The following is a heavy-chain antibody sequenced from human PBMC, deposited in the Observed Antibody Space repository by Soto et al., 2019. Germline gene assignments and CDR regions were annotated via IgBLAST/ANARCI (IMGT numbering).Heavy chain of an antibody. V-gene: IGHV2-26*01. CDR1: GFSLSNARMG. J-gene: IGHJ6*02. Sequence: SGPTLVNPTETLTLTCTVSGFSLSNARMGVSWIRQPPGKALEWLAHIFLNDEKSYSTSLKSRLTISKDTSKSQVVLTMTNMDPVDTATYYCARINKTYYYDSSGTYYYYYGMDVWGQGTTVTVSS. D-gene: IGHD3-22*01. CDR2: IFLNDEK. CDR3: ARINKTYYYDSSGTYYYYYGMDV.